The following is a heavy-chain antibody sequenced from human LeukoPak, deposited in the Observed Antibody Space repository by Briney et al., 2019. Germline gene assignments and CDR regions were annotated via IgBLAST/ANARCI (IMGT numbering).Heavy chain of an antibody. CDR1: GGSISSYY. D-gene: IGHD6-13*01. J-gene: IGHJ4*02. V-gene: IGHV4-59*01. Sequence: SETLSLTCTVSGGSISSYYWSWIRQPPGKGLEWIGYIYYSGSTNYNPSLKSRVTISVDTFKNQFSLKLSSVTAADTAVYYCARDLDSSSWYDWGQGTLVTVSS. CDR3: ARDLDSSSWYD. CDR2: IYYSGST.